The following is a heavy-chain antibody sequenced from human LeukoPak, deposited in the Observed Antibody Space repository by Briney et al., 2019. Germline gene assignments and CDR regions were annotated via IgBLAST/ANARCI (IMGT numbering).Heavy chain of an antibody. J-gene: IGHJ4*02. CDR1: GFTFSSYA. CDR3: ARDSSREDTAFGVPNY. CDR2: ISTNGGST. D-gene: IGHD3-3*01. Sequence: GGSLRLSCAASGFTFSSYAMHWLRQAPGKGLEYVSAISTNGGSTYHANSLKGRFTISRDNSKNTLYLQMGSLRAEDVAVYYCARDSSREDTAFGVPNYWSQGTLVTVSS. V-gene: IGHV3-64*01.